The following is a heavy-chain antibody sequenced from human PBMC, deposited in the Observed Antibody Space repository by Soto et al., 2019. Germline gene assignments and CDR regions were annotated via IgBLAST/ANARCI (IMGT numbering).Heavy chain of an antibody. V-gene: IGHV3-9*01. Sequence: EVQLVESGGGLVQPGWSLRLSCAASGFTFDDYAMHWVRQAPGKGLEWVSGISWNSGSIGYANSMKGRFTISRDNAKNSLYLQMNSLRAEDTALYYCAKVNSGGFRGAFDIWGQGTMVIVSS. CDR2: ISWNSGSI. J-gene: IGHJ3*02. D-gene: IGHD3-16*01. CDR3: AKVNSGGFRGAFDI. CDR1: GFTFDDYA.